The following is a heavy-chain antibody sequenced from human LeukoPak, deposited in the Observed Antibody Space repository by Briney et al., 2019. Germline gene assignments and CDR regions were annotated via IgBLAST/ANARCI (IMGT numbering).Heavy chain of an antibody. V-gene: IGHV1-18*04. CDR1: GYTFIGYY. CDR2: ISAYNGNT. J-gene: IGHJ6*03. CDR3: ARGITMVQYYMDV. D-gene: IGHD3-10*01. Sequence: ASVKVSCKASGYTFIGYYMHWVRQAPGQGLEWMGWISAYNGNTNYAQKLQGRVTMTTDTSTSTAYMELRSLRSDDTAVYYCARGITMVQYYMDVWGKGTTVTISS.